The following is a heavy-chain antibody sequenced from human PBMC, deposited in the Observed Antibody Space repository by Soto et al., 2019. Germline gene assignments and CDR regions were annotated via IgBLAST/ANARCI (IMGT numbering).Heavy chain of an antibody. CDR2: INAGNGNT. D-gene: IGHD6-13*01. Sequence: ASVKVSCKASGYTFTSYAMHWVRQAPGQRLEWMGWINAGNGNTKYSQKFQGRVTITRDTSTSTAYMELRSLRSDDTAVYYCATSRIAAAGHDAFDIWGQGTMGTVSS. CDR3: ATSRIAAAGHDAFDI. J-gene: IGHJ3*02. V-gene: IGHV1-3*01. CDR1: GYTFTSYA.